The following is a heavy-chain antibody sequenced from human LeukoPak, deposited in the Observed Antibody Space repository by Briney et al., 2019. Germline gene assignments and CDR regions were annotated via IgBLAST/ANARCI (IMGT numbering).Heavy chain of an antibody. CDR2: IYTSGST. D-gene: IGHD6-13*01. J-gene: IGHJ4*02. V-gene: IGHV4-61*02. CDR3: ARDVVAAAGTWDY. Sequence: SETLSLTCTVSGGSISSGSNYWRWIRQPTGKGQEWIGRIYTSGSTNYNPSLKSRVTISVDTSKNQFSLKLSSVTAADTAVYYCARDVVAAAGTWDYWGQGTLVTVSS. CDR1: GGSISSGSNY.